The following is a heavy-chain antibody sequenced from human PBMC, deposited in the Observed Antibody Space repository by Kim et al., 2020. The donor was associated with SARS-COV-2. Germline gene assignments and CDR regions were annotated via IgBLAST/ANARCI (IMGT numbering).Heavy chain of an antibody. V-gene: IGHV4-31*03. J-gene: IGHJ3*02. CDR3: ARAGRTFFGVVGAFDI. CDR1: GGSISSGGYY. CDR2: IYYSGST. Sequence: SETLSLTCTVSGGSISSGGYYWSWIRQHPGKGLEWIGYIYYSGSTYYNPSLKSRVTISVDTSKNQFSLKLSSVTAADTAVYYCARAGRTFFGVVGAFDIWGQETMVTVSS. D-gene: IGHD3-3*01.